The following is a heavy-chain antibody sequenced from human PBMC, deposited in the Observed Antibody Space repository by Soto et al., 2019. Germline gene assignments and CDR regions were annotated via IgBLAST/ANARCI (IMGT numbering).Heavy chain of an antibody. J-gene: IGHJ4*02. D-gene: IGHD3-10*01. CDR2: IIPIFGTA. V-gene: IGHV1-69*13. CDR1: GGTFSSYA. CDR3: ARDRLAGAVYYFNY. Sequence: ASVNGSCKASGGTFSSYAISWVRQAPGQGLEWMGGIIPIFGTANYAQKFQGRVTITADESTSTAYMELSSLRSEDTAVYYCARDRLAGAVYYFNYWGQGTLVTVST.